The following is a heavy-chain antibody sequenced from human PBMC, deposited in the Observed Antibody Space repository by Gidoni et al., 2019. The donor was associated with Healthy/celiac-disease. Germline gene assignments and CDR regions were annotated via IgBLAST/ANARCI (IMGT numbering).Heavy chain of an antibody. Sequence: EVQLVQSGAEVKKPGASLTISCTGSGYLFTSSFIGWVRQMPGKGLEWMGIIYPGDSDTRYSPSFQGQVTISAEKSISTAYLQWSSLKASDTAMYYCARRRSSSWYEDTEQSGAFDIWGQGTMVTVSS. CDR1: GYLFTSSF. V-gene: IGHV5-51*03. CDR2: IYPGDSDT. CDR3: ARRRSSSWYEDTEQSGAFDI. D-gene: IGHD6-13*01. J-gene: IGHJ3*02.